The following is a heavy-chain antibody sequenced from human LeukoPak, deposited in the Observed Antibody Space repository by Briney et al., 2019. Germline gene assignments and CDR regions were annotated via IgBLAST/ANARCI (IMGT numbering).Heavy chain of an antibody. D-gene: IGHD3-10*01. Sequence: GGSLRLSCAASGFTFSSYAMSWVRQAPGKGLEWVSGISGSGGSTYYADSVKGRFTISRDNPKNTLYLQMNSLRAEDTAVYYCAKDLDYYGSTGLDYWGQGSLVTVSS. CDR2: ISGSGGST. CDR1: GFTFSSYA. J-gene: IGHJ4*02. CDR3: AKDLDYYGSTGLDY. V-gene: IGHV3-23*01.